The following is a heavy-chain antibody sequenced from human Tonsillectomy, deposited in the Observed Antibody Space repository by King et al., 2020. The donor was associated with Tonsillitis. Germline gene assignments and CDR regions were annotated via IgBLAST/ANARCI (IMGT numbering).Heavy chain of an antibody. J-gene: IGHJ6*03. V-gene: IGHV3-64*01. D-gene: IGHD3-22*01. CDR3: AREGYDSSGYYYGGDMDV. Sequence: DVQLVESGGGLVQPGGALRLSCAASGFTFSSYSMHWVRQAPGKGLEYVSAISCNGVSTYYENFVKGGSTISRDNSKNTLYLQMGSLRAEDMAVYYCAREGYDSSGYYYGGDMDVWGKGTTVTVSS. CDR2: ISCNGVST. CDR1: GFTFSSYS.